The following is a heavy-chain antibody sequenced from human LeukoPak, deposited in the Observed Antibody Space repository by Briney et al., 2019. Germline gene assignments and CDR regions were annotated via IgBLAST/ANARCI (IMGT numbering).Heavy chain of an antibody. Sequence: SETLSLTCSVSGYSISSNYYWGWIRQPPGKGLEWIGNIYHSGTTNYNPSLKSRVTISVDTSNNQFSVKLSSVTAADTAVYYCARDGYYDFWSNYKNVLDIWGQGTMVTVSS. V-gene: IGHV4-38-2*02. CDR2: IYHSGTT. J-gene: IGHJ3*02. CDR3: ARDGYYDFWSNYKNVLDI. D-gene: IGHD3-3*01. CDR1: GYSISSNYY.